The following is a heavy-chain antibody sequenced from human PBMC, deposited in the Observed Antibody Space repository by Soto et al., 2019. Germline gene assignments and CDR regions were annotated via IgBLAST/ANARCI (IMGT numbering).Heavy chain of an antibody. CDR2: ITSSGSYI. Sequence: DVQVVESGGGLVKPGGSLRLSCVASGPTFSTYGMNWIRQTPGKGLEWVSSITSSGSYIHYADSVQGRFTVSRDNAKNSMYLQMNSLRVEDTAVYFCARDESAGSSTSNWGQGTLVTVSS. D-gene: IGHD2-2*01. CDR1: GPTFSTYG. V-gene: IGHV3-21*01. CDR3: ARDESAGSSTSN. J-gene: IGHJ4*02.